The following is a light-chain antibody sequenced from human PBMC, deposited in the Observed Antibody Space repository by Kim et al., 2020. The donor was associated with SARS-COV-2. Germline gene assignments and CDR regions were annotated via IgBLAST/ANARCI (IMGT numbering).Light chain of an antibody. Sequence: DIVMTQSPGTLSVSPGERATLSCRASENVGSNLAWYQQRPGQAPRLLVYGASIRATGIPARFSGSGSGTEFTLTITSLQSEDFAEYWCQQYNNWPLIFGGGTKVEIK. V-gene: IGKV3D-15*01. CDR3: QQYNNWPLI. J-gene: IGKJ4*01. CDR2: GAS. CDR1: ENVGSN.